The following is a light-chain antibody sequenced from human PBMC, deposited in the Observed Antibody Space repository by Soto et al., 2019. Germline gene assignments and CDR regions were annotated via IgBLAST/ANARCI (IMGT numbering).Light chain of an antibody. CDR1: QSILYSSDNKNY. CDR3: QQYYSAPPT. CDR2: WAS. J-gene: IGKJ1*01. Sequence: DIVMTQSPDSLAVSLGERATINCKSSQSILYSSDNKNYLAWHQQKPGQPPKLLIYWASTRESGVPERFSGCGSGTDFTLTISSLQAEDVAFYYCQQYYSAPPTFGQGTKVEI. V-gene: IGKV4-1*01.